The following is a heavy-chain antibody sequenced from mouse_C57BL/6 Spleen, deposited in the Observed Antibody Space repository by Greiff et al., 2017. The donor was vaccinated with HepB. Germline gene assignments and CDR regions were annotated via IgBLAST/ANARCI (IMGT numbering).Heavy chain of an antibody. V-gene: IGHV2-5*01. CDR1: GFSLTSYG. CDR3: AKNDYDDYYAMDY. CDR2: IWRGGST. Sequence: VQLQQSGPGLVQPSQSLSITCTVSGFSLTSYGVHWVRQSPGKGLEWLGVIWRGGSTDYNAAFMSRLSITKDNSKSQVFFKMNSLQADDTAIYYCAKNDYDDYYAMDYWGQGTSVTVSS. J-gene: IGHJ4*01. D-gene: IGHD2-4*01.